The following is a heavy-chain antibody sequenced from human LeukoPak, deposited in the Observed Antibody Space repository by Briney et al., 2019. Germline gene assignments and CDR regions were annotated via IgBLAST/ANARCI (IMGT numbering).Heavy chain of an antibody. CDR3: ARVVVPAALDAFDI. CDR1: GGTFSSYA. CDR2: IIPIFGTA. D-gene: IGHD2-2*01. J-gene: IGHJ3*02. V-gene: IGHV1-69*01. Sequence: GASVKVSCKASGGTFSSYAISWVRQAPGQGLEWMGGIIPIFGTANYAQKFQGRVTITADESTSTAYMELSSLRSEDTAVDYCARVVVPAALDAFDIWGQGTMVTVSS.